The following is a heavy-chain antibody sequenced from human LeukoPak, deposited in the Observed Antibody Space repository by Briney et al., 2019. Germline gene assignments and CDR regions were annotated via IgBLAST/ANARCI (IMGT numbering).Heavy chain of an antibody. D-gene: IGHD3-10*01. V-gene: IGHV3-23*01. CDR1: GFTFSSYG. J-gene: IGHJ4*02. CDR2: ISGSGGST. CDR3: AKSYASGSFYDY. Sequence: GGSLRLSCAASGFTFSSYGMSWVRQAPGKGLEWVSAISGSGGSTYYADSVKGQFTISRDNSKNTLYLQMNSLRAEDTAVYYCAKSYASGSFYDYWGQGTLVTVSS.